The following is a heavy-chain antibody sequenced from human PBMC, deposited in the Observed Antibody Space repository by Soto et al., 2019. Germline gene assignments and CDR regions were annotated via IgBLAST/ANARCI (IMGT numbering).Heavy chain of an antibody. CDR2: ISSSSSTI. J-gene: IGHJ6*02. Sequence: GGSLRLSCAASGFTFSSYSMNWVRQAPGKGLEWVSYISSSSSTIYYADSVKGRFTISRDNAKNSLYLQMNSLREDDTALYYCTKDINMGGVDVWGQGTTVTVSS. V-gene: IGHV3-48*02. CDR1: GFTFSSYS. D-gene: IGHD1-20*01. CDR3: TKDINMGGVDV.